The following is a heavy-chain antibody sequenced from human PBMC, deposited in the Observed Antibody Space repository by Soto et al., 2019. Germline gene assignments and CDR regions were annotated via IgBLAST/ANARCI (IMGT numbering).Heavy chain of an antibody. CDR3: ARDYHCSGGSCYSFYFDY. D-gene: IGHD2-15*01. CDR2: INAGNGNT. V-gene: IGHV1-3*01. Sequence: GASVKVSCKASGYTFTSYAMHWVRQAPGQRLEWMGWINAGNGNTKYSQKFQGRVTITRDTSASTAYMELSSLRSEDTAVYYCARDYHCSGGSCYSFYFDYWGQGTLVTVSS. J-gene: IGHJ4*02. CDR1: GYTFTSYA.